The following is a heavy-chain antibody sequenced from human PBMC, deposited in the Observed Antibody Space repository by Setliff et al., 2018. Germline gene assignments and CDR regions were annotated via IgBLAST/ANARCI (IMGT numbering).Heavy chain of an antibody. Sequence: ASVKVSCKTPGYTFSDYGIAWVRQAPGQGLEWMGWISAHTGNTFYSPKFHGRLTLTTDTSTRTAYMQLRSLDSDDTAVYYCSRLVRFCIRTSCQRLSGGDFWGQGTLVTVSS. CDR3: SRLVRFCIRTSCQRLSGGDF. J-gene: IGHJ4*02. CDR2: ISAHTGNT. V-gene: IGHV1-18*01. CDR1: GYTFSDYG. D-gene: IGHD2-2*01.